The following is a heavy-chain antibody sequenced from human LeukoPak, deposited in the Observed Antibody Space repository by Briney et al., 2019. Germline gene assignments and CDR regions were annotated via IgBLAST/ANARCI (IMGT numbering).Heavy chain of an antibody. Sequence: SETLSLTCTVSGGSISSYCWSWIRQPPGKGLEWIGYIFYSGSTNYNPSLKSRVTISVDTSKNQFSLKLSSVTAADTAVYYCARVRSIAAAGTDWFDPWGQGTLVTVSS. V-gene: IGHV4-59*01. D-gene: IGHD6-13*01. J-gene: IGHJ5*02. CDR3: ARVRSIAAAGTDWFDP. CDR1: GGSISSYC. CDR2: IFYSGST.